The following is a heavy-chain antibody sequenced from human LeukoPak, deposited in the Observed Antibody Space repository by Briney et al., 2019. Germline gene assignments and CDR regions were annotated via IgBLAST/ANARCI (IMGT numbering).Heavy chain of an antibody. CDR3: AKVLRGTYYYFDY. D-gene: IGHD1-26*01. Sequence: GGSLRLSCATSGFTFSNYAMSCVPQAPGGGLWCVSGITGSGGSTYYADSVKGRFTISRDNSKHTLDLQMNSLRAEDTAKYFCAKVLRGTYYYFDYWGLGTLVTVSS. CDR2: ITGSGGST. J-gene: IGHJ4*02. V-gene: IGHV3-23*01. CDR1: GFTFSNYA.